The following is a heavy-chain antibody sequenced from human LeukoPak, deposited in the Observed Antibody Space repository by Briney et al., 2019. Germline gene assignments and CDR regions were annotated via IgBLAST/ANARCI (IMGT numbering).Heavy chain of an antibody. Sequence: SQTLSLTCTVSGGSISSGGYYWSWIRQHPGKGLEWIGYIYYSGSTYYNPSLKSRVTISVDTSKNQFSLKLSSVTAADTAVYYCAREVVVTAGYYYYGMDVWGQGTTVPVSS. CDR1: GGSISSGGYY. D-gene: IGHD2-21*02. J-gene: IGHJ6*02. CDR2: IYYSGST. CDR3: AREVVVTAGYYYYGMDV. V-gene: IGHV4-31*03.